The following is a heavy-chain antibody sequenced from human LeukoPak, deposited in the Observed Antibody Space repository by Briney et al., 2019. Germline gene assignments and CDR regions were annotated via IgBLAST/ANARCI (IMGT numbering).Heavy chain of an antibody. CDR2: ISGSGGST. CDR1: GFTFSSYA. J-gene: IGHJ6*03. Sequence: PGGSLRLSCAASGFTFSSYATSWVRQAPGKGLEWVSAISGSGGSTYYADSVKGRFTTSRDNSKNTLYLQMNSLRAEDTAVYYCAKEVDITMVYYYYMDVWGKGTTVTVSS. CDR3: AKEVDITMVYYYYMDV. V-gene: IGHV3-23*01. D-gene: IGHD3-10*01.